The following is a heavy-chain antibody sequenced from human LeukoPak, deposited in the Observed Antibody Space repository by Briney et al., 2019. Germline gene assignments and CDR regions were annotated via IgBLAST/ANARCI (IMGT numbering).Heavy chain of an antibody. CDR3: ASEWPHDIAANAFDI. J-gene: IGHJ3*02. CDR2: INLSGGST. V-gene: IGHV1-46*01. D-gene: IGHD6-6*01. CDR1: GYTFTSYY. Sequence: ASVKVSCQASGYTFTSYYMHWVRQAPGQGLEWMGVINLSGGSTSYAQKFQGRVTMTRDTSTSTVYMELSSLRSEDTAVYYCASEWPHDIAANAFDIWGQGTMVTVSS.